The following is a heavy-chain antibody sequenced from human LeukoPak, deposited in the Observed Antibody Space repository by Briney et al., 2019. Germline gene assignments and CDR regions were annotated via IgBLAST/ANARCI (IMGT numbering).Heavy chain of an antibody. V-gene: IGHV4-39*01. CDR1: GGSISSSTYY. CDR2: IYYSGST. CDR3: ARLRVDMATFYFDY. J-gene: IGHJ4*02. Sequence: SETLSLTCTVSGGSISSSTYYWGWIRQPPGKGLEWIGSIYYSGSTYYNPSLKSRVTMSVDTSKNQFSLKLSSVTAADTAVYYCARLRVDMATFYFDYWGQGTLVTVSS. D-gene: IGHD5-24*01.